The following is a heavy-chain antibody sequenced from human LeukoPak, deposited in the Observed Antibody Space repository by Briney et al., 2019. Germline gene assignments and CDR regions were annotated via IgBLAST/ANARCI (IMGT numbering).Heavy chain of an antibody. J-gene: IGHJ4*02. V-gene: IGHV3-23*01. D-gene: IGHD3-22*01. CDR1: GFTFSNYA. Sequence: GGSLRLSCAASGFTFSNYAMSWVRQAPGKGLEWVSGISGSGDTTYHADSVKGRFTISRDNSKNTLFLQMNSLSVEDTAVYYCAKRGYYDSSGYAPLSCWGQGTLVTVSS. CDR3: AKRGYYDSSGYAPLSC. CDR2: ISGSGDTT.